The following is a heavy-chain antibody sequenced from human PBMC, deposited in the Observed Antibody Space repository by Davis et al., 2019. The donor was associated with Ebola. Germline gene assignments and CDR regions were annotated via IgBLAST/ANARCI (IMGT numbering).Heavy chain of an antibody. J-gene: IGHJ4*02. CDR3: TTDPLYYYDSSGYRESARFDY. D-gene: IGHD3-22*01. Sequence: GGSLRLSCAASGFTFSNAWMSWVRQAPGKGLEWVGRIKSKTDGGTTDYAAPVKGRFTISRDDSKNTLYLQMNSLKTEDTAVYYCTTDPLYYYDSSGYRESARFDYWGQGTLVTVSS. CDR2: IKSKTDGGTT. CDR1: GFTFSNAW. V-gene: IGHV3-15*01.